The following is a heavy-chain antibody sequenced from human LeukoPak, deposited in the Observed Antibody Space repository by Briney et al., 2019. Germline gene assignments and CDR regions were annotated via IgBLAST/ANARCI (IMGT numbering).Heavy chain of an antibody. D-gene: IGHD3-10*01. V-gene: IGHV4-38-2*02. J-gene: IGHJ6*03. CDR3: ARLYGSGSLSPGYYYYMDV. CDR1: GYSISSGYY. CDR2: IYRSGST. Sequence: SETLSLTCTVSGYSISSGYYWGWIRQPPGQGLEWIGSIYRSGSTYYNPSLKSRVTISVDMSKNQFSLKLSSVTAADTAVYYCARLYGSGSLSPGYYYYMDVWGKGTTVTISS.